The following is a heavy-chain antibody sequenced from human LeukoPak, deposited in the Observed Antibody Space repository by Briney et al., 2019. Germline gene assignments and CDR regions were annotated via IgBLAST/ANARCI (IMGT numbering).Heavy chain of an antibody. V-gene: IGHV3-30*03. J-gene: IGHJ3*02. Sequence: PGRSLRLSCAASGFTFSNYGMHWVRQAPGKGLEWVAVISYDGSNKYYEDSVKGRFTISRDNSKNTLYVQMNSLRAEDTAVYYCASYTDAFDIWGQGTMVTVSS. CDR1: GFTFSNYG. D-gene: IGHD3-16*01. CDR2: ISYDGSNK. CDR3: ASYTDAFDI.